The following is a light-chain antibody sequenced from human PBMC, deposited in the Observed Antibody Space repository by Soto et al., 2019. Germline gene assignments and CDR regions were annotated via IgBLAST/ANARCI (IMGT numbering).Light chain of an antibody. CDR1: VNVADY. CDR3: QQYGSSPIT. Sequence: EVVLTQPPATLSLSPGERATLSCRAGVNVADYVSWCQQKPGQTPRRLIYDGSNRATGVPARFSGSGSGTDFTLTISRLEPEDFAVYYCQQYGSSPITFGQGTRLEIK. J-gene: IGKJ5*01. V-gene: IGKV3-20*01. CDR2: DGS.